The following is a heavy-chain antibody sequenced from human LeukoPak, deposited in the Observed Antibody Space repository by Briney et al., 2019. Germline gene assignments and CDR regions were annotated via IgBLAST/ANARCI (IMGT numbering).Heavy chain of an antibody. CDR1: GITFSRSW. CDR3: ARDRGGRSGLDD. CDR2: IKEDGGEI. D-gene: IGHD2-15*01. Sequence: PGGSLRLSCAAPGITFSRSWMSWVRQAPGKGLEWVAFIKEDGGEIFYVDSVKGRFTISRDNAENSLYLQMNSLRAEDTAVYYCARDRGGRSGLDDWGQGTLVTVSS. J-gene: IGHJ4*02. V-gene: IGHV3-7*04.